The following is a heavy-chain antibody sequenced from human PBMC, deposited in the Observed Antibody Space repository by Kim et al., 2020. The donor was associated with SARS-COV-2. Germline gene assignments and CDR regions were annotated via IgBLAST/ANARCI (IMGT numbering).Heavy chain of an antibody. J-gene: IGHJ3*01. CDR1: GFNFSNYG. Sequence: GGSLRLSCAASGFNFSNYGMHWVRQAPGKGLEWVAVISHDAKNKHYAESLKGRFTIARDNSRNTVYLQMNNLKPDDTARYYCPIVVVTADNDYGFDVWG. CDR3: PIVVVTADNDYGFDV. D-gene: IGHD2-21*02. V-gene: IGHV3-30*03. CDR2: ISHDAKNK.